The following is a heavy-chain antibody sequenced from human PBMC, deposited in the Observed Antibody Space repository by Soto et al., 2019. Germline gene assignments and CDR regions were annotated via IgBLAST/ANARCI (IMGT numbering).Heavy chain of an antibody. V-gene: IGHV3-7*01. CDR2: IKQDGSEK. D-gene: IGHD2-21*02. CDR1: GFTFSSYW. J-gene: IGHJ1*01. CDR3: ARDRVVVTDIPYCQH. Sequence: EVQLVESGGGLVQPGGSLRLSCAASGFTFSSYWMSWVRQAPGKGLEWVANIKQDGSEKYYVDSVKGRFTISRDNAKNSLYLQMNSLRAEDTAVYYCARDRVVVTDIPYCQHWGQGTLVTVSA.